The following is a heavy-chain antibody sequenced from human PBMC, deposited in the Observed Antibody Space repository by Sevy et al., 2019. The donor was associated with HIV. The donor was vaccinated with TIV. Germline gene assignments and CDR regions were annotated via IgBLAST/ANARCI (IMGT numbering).Heavy chain of an antibody. CDR2: IYYSGST. CDR1: GGSISSSSYY. Sequence: SETLSLTCTVSGGSISSSSYYWGWIRQPPGKGLEWIGSIYYSGSTYYNPSLKSRVTISVDTSKNQFSLKLSSVTAADTAVYYCARQVDTIFGVVIIGNWFDPWGQGTLVTVPS. V-gene: IGHV4-39*01. CDR3: ARQVDTIFGVVIIGNWFDP. D-gene: IGHD3-3*01. J-gene: IGHJ5*02.